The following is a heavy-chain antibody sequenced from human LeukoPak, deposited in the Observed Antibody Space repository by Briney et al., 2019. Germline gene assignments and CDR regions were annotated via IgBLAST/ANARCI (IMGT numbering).Heavy chain of an antibody. V-gene: IGHV3-48*03. D-gene: IGHD6-19*01. CDR1: GFSFSSYE. CDR2: ISSSGTSI. CDR3: ARDMPKSGWFLGRDYFDY. J-gene: IGHJ4*02. Sequence: GGSLRLSWAASGFSFSSYEMNWVRQAPGKGLEWVSYISSSGTSIYYADFVKGRFTMSRDNSKNSLSLQMNSLRAEDSAMYYCARDMPKSGWFLGRDYFDYWGQGTLVTVSS.